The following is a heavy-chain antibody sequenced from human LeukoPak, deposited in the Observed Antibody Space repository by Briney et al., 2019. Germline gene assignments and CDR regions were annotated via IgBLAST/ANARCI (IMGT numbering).Heavy chain of an antibody. V-gene: IGHV3-7*02. CDR3: AITGGPTVTAFDL. CDR2: INHDGGDK. D-gene: IGHD4-17*01. CDR1: GFIFRNYW. J-gene: IGHJ4*02. Sequence: GGSLRLSCVASGFIFRNYWMSWVRQAPGKGLEWVANINHDGGDKNYVDSVKGRFTISRDNAKSSLYLQMNSLRVEDTAVYYCAITGGPTVTAFDLWGQGILVTVSS.